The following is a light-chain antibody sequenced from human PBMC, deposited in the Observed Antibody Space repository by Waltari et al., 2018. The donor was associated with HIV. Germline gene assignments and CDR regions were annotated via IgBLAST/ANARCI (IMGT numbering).Light chain of an antibody. CDR1: SSDVGGYTY. Sequence: QSALTQPASVSGSPGQSIPTPATGTSSDVGGYTYVSWYQQHPGKAPKLMIYDVSNRPSGVSNRFSGSKSGNTASLTISGLQAEDEADYYCSSYTSSSVVFGGGTKLTVL. V-gene: IGLV2-14*03. CDR2: DVS. CDR3: SSYTSSSVV. J-gene: IGLJ2*01.